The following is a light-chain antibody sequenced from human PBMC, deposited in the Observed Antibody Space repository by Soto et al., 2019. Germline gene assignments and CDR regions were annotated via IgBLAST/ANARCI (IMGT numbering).Light chain of an antibody. CDR2: EVS. J-gene: IGLJ1*01. CDR1: SSDVGAYIY. V-gene: IGLV2-14*01. Sequence: QSALTQPASVSGSPGQSITISCTGTSSDVGAYIYVSWYQQHPGKAPRLMIYEVSNRPSGVSNRFSGSKSGNTASLTISGLQAEGEADYYCSSYTSGNTLYVFGSGTKLTVL. CDR3: SSYTSGNTLYV.